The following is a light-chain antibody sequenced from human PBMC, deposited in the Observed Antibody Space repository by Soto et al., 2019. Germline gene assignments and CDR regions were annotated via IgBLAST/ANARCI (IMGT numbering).Light chain of an antibody. CDR1: KLGDKY. Sequence: SYELNQPPSVSVSPGQTASITCSGDKLGDKYASWYQQKPGQSPVLVIYQDSKRPSGIPERFSGSNSGNTATLTISGTQAMDEADYYCQAWDSSTGVFGTGTKVTVL. CDR3: QAWDSSTGV. V-gene: IGLV3-1*01. J-gene: IGLJ1*01. CDR2: QDS.